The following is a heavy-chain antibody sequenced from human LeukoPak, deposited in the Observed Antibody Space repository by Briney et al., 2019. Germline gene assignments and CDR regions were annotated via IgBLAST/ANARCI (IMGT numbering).Heavy chain of an antibody. V-gene: IGHV3-23*01. CDR1: GFTFSDFA. Sequence: GGSLRLSCAASGFTFSDFAMIWVRQPPGKGLEWVSSTFQGGGEIHYADSVRGRFTISRDNSRNIMNLQTDSLRPEDTALYYCARAMVRGVIPYWGQGTLVTVSS. CDR3: ARAMVRGVIPY. D-gene: IGHD3-10*01. J-gene: IGHJ4*02. CDR2: TFQGGGEI.